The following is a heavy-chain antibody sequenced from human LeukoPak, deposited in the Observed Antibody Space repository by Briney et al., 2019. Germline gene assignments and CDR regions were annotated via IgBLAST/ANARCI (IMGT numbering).Heavy chain of an antibody. CDR1: GYTFTGYY. Sequence: GASVKVSCKASGYTFTGYYMHWVRQAPGQGLEWMGWINPNSGGTNYAQKFQGRVTMTEDTSTDTAYMELSSLRSEDTAVYYCATGLDQLLFLDYWGQGTLVTVSS. CDR2: INPNSGGT. J-gene: IGHJ4*02. V-gene: IGHV1-2*02. CDR3: ATGLDQLLFLDY. D-gene: IGHD2-2*01.